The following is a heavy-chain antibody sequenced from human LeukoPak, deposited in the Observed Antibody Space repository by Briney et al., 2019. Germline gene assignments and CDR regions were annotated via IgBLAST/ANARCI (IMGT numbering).Heavy chain of an antibody. Sequence: GGSLRLSCAASGFTFSSYWMHWVRQGPGKGLEWVSRITSDGSSTSHADSVKGRFTISRDNAKNTLYLQMNSLRAEDTAVYYCSRGVGATDSWGQGTLVTVSS. D-gene: IGHD1-26*01. CDR1: GFTFSSYW. CDR3: SRGVGATDS. V-gene: IGHV3-74*01. CDR2: ITSDGSST. J-gene: IGHJ4*02.